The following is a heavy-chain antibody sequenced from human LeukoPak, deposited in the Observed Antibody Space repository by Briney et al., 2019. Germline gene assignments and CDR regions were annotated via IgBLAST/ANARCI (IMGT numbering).Heavy chain of an antibody. V-gene: IGHV3-11*01. D-gene: IGHD3-10*01. CDR1: GFSFSDYY. Sequence: PGGSLRLSCAASGFSFSDYYMNWIRQAPGKGLEWVAHISPGGSTIDYADSVKGRFTISRDNAKKSLYLQMNSLRIEDTAVYYCARDHHFYGSGNPFDPWGQGTLVTVSS. CDR2: ISPGGSTI. CDR3: ARDHHFYGSGNPFDP. J-gene: IGHJ5*02.